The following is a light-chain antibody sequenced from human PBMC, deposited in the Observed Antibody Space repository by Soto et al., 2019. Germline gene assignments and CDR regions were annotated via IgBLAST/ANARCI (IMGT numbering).Light chain of an antibody. CDR2: GAS. Sequence: EIVVTQSPATLSVSPGERATLSCRASQSISSNLAWFQQKPGQAPRLLVYGASTRAIGIPARFSGSGSGTEFTLTISSLQSEDFAVYYCPQYHYRSPFGHGTKVDIK. V-gene: IGKV3-15*01. CDR1: QSISSN. CDR3: PQYHYRSP. J-gene: IGKJ1*01.